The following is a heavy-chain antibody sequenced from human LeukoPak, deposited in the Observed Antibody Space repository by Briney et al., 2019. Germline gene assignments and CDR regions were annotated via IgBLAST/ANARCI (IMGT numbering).Heavy chain of an antibody. V-gene: IGHV3-7*01. CDR1: GFTFSNAW. CDR3: ARDDAFDI. CDR2: IKQDGSEK. J-gene: IGHJ3*02. Sequence: GGSLRLSCAASGFTFSNAWMSWVRQAPGKGLEWVANIKQDGSEKYYVDSVKGRFTISRDNAKNSLYLQMNSLRAEDTAVYYCARDDAFDIWGQGTMVTVSS.